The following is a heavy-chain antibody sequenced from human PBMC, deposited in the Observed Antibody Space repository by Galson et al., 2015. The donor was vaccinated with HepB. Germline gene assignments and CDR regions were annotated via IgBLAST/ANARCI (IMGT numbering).Heavy chain of an antibody. D-gene: IGHD1-26*01. J-gene: IGHJ4*02. Sequence: SLRLSCAASGFTFSSYSMNWVRQAPGKGLEWVSYISSSSSTIYYADSVKGRFTISRDNAKNSLYLQMNSLRAEDTAVYYCARSQWELLLDYWGQGTLVTVSS. CDR2: ISSSSSTI. CDR1: GFTFSSYS. CDR3: ARSQWELLLDY. V-gene: IGHV3-48*01.